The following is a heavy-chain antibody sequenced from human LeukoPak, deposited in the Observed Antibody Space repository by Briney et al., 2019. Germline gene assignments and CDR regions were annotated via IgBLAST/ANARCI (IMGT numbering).Heavy chain of an antibody. Sequence: GGSLRLSFAASGFTFSSYSMNWVRQAPGKGLEWVSYISSSSSTIYYADSVKGRFTISRDNAKNSLYLQMNSQRAEDTAVYYCASIVEEFGELLYDYWGQGTLVTVSS. CDR3: ASIVEEFGELLYDY. D-gene: IGHD3-10*01. CDR1: GFTFSSYS. V-gene: IGHV3-48*01. CDR2: ISSSSSTI. J-gene: IGHJ4*02.